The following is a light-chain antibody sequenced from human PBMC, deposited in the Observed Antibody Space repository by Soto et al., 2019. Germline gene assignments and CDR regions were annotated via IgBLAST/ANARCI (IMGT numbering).Light chain of an antibody. CDR2: DAS. Sequence: EIVLTQSPATLSLSPWERATLSCMASQIVSSYLSWYQQKPGQAPRLLIYDASNRATGIPARFSGSGSGTDFTLTISSLEPEDFAVYYCQQRSNWPITFGQGTRLENK. J-gene: IGKJ5*01. CDR3: QQRSNWPIT. CDR1: QIVSSY. V-gene: IGKV3-11*01.